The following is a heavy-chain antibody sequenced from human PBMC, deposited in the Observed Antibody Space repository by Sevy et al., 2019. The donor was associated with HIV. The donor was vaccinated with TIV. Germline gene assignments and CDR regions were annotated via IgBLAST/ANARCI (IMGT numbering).Heavy chain of an antibody. CDR3: ATTKDYYESSGEPFDY. Sequence: ASVKVSCKVSGSTLSQMAMHWVRQAPGKGLEWMATFDPEDAETIYTQKLQGRVTMTEDTSRDTAYMELSNLRSEDTAVYYCATTKDYYESSGEPFDYWGQGTLVTVYS. J-gene: IGHJ4*02. CDR1: GSTLSQMA. CDR2: FDPEDAET. D-gene: IGHD3-22*01. V-gene: IGHV1-24*01.